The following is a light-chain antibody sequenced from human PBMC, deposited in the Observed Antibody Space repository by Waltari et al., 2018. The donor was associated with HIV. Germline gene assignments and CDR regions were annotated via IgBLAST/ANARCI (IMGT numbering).Light chain of an antibody. Sequence: DIVMTQSPDSLAVSLGERATINCKSSQSVLYSANNKSYLTWYQQKPGQPPKMLIYWASTREAGVPDRISVSGSGTDFTLTITSLQAEDVAVYYCQQYYSSPHTFGQGTRLEIK. CDR1: QSVLYSANNKSY. V-gene: IGKV4-1*01. J-gene: IGKJ2*01. CDR2: WAS. CDR3: QQYYSSPHT.